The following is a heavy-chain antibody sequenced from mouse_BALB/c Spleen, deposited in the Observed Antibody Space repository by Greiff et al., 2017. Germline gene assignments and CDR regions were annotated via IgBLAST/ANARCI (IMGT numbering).Heavy chain of an antibody. J-gene: IGHJ1*01. Sequence: VQLQQSGAELMKPGASVKISCKATGYTFSSYWIEWVKQRPGHGLEWIGEILPGSGSTNYNEKFKGKATFTADTSSNTAYMQLSSLTSEDSAVYYGAMGNAYWYFDDWGEGTTVTVSS. CDR1: GYTFSSYW. CDR2: ILPGSGST. D-gene: IGHD2-1*01. V-gene: IGHV1-9*01. CDR3: AMGNAYWYFDD.